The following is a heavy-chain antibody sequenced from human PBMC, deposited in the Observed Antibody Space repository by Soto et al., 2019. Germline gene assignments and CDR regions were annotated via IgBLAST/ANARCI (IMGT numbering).Heavy chain of an antibody. Sequence: EVQLVESGGGLIQPGGSLRLSCAASGFTVSGNSMSWVRQAPGKGLEWVSVIYNDGSTYDADSVKGRFTISRDNSKNTLYLQMNSLRAEDTAVYYCTVYRYSYGSYSFDYWGQGTRVTVS. CDR1: GFTVSGNS. V-gene: IGHV3-53*01. CDR2: IYNDGST. D-gene: IGHD5-18*01. CDR3: TVYRYSYGSYSFDY. J-gene: IGHJ4*02.